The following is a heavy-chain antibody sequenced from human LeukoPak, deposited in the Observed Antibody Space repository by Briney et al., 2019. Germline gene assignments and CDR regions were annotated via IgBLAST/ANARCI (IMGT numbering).Heavy chain of an antibody. CDR1: GYTFTSYG. J-gene: IGHJ4*02. CDR2: ISAYNGNT. V-gene: IGHV1-18*01. D-gene: IGHD5-18*01. Sequence: ASVKVSCKASGYTFTSYGISWVRQAPGQGLEWMEWISAYNGNTNYAQKFQGRVTMTTDTSTSTAYMELRSLRSDDTAVYYCARDPARYSYGSLPEYWGQGTLVTVSS. CDR3: ARDPARYSYGSLPEY.